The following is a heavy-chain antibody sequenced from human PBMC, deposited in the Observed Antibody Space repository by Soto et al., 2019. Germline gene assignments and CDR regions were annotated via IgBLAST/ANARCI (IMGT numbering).Heavy chain of an antibody. J-gene: IGHJ4*02. V-gene: IGHV3-21*01. D-gene: IGHD5-12*01. CDR2: ISSSSSYI. CDR1: GFTFSSYS. CDR3: AREVSKYSGYDFDY. Sequence: EVQLVESGGGLVKPGGSLRLSCAASGFTFSSYSMNWVHQAPGKGLEWVSSISSSSSYIYYADSVKGRFTISRDNAKNSLYLQMNSLRAEDTAVYYCAREVSKYSGYDFDYWGQGTLVTVSS.